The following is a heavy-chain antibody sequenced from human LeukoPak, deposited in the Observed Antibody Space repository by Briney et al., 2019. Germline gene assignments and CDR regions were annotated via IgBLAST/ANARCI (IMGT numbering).Heavy chain of an antibody. CDR3: ARHVWWYYDSPGYPDS. CDR1: GGSISSSSHY. V-gene: IGHV4-39*01. CDR2: FCYCGYT. Sequence: SETESLTCTVSGGSISSSSHYWGWIPQPPGKGLEWIGCFCYCGYTYHNPSPQSRVTIYIYTSKNPFSLKLRSVPAADTAVYYCARHVWWYYDSPGYPDSWGQGTLVTVSS. J-gene: IGHJ4*02. D-gene: IGHD3-22*01.